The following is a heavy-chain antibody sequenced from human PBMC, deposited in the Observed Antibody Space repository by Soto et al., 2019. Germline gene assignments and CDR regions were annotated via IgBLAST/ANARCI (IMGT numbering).Heavy chain of an antibody. D-gene: IGHD6-13*01. J-gene: IGHJ6*03. CDR2: INPNSGST. CDR3: ARNKSSGYGNYYYYMDV. V-gene: IGHV1-2*02. Sequence: ASVKVSCKASGYTFTGYYMHWVRQAPGQGLEWMGWINPNSGSTYYADSVKGRFTISRDNSKNTLYLQMNSLRAEDTAVYFCARNKSSGYGNYYYYMDVWGKGTTVTVPS. CDR1: GYTFTGYY.